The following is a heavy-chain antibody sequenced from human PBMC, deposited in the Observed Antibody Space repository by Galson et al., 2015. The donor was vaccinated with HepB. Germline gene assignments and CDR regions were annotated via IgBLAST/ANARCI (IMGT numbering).Heavy chain of an antibody. CDR1: GLTFSSYA. Sequence: SLRLSCAASGLTFSSYAMSWVRQAPGKGLEWVSAISGSGGSTYYADSVKGRFTISRDNSKNTLYLQMNSLRAEDTAVYYCAKDLIAPDIRYDWFDPWGQGTLVTVSS. D-gene: IGHD3-9*01. CDR3: AKDLIAPDIRYDWFDP. J-gene: IGHJ5*02. CDR2: ISGSGGST. V-gene: IGHV3-23*01.